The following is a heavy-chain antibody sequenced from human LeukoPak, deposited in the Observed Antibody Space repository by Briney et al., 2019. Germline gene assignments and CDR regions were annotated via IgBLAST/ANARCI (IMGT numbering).Heavy chain of an antibody. CDR2: ISSSSYI. J-gene: IGHJ6*03. CDR3: ARAITGVTSGYYYSYMDV. CDR1: GFTFSSYS. D-gene: IGHD1-20*01. V-gene: IGHV3-21*01. Sequence: GGSLRLSCAASGFTFSSYSMNWVRQAPGKGLEWVSSISSSSYIYYADSVKGRFTISRDNAKNSLYLQMNSLRAEDTAVYYCARAITGVTSGYYYSYMDVWGKGTTVTVSS.